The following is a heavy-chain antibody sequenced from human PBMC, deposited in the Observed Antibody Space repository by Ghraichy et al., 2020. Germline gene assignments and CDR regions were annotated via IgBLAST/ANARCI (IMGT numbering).Heavy chain of an antibody. CDR2: IYYSGST. D-gene: IGHD2-2*01. CDR1: GGSVSSGSYY. V-gene: IGHV4-61*01. Sequence: TCTVSGGSVSSGSYYWSWIRQPPGKGLEWIGYIYYSGSTNYNPSLKSRVTISVDTSKNQFSLKLSSVTAADTAMYYCAREESYCTSTSCYARAYYFDYWGQGTLVTVSS. J-gene: IGHJ4*02. CDR3: AREESYCTSTSCYARAYYFDY.